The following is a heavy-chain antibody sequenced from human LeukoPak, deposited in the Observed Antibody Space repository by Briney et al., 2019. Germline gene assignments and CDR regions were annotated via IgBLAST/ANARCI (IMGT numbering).Heavy chain of an antibody. CDR2: IIPIFGTA. Sequence: PVKVSCKASGGTFSSYAISWVRQAPGQGLEWMGGIIPIFGTANYAQKFQGRVTITADESTSTAYMELSSLRSEDTAVYYCARVPTLSSSWYVEGFDYWGQGTLVTVSS. CDR1: GGTFSSYA. V-gene: IGHV1-69*13. J-gene: IGHJ4*02. D-gene: IGHD6-13*01. CDR3: ARVPTLSSSWYVEGFDY.